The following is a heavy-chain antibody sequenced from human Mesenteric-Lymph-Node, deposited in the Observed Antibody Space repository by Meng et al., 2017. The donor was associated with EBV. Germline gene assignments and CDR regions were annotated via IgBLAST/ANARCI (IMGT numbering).Heavy chain of an antibody. CDR1: GGSFNDYS. Sequence: HVHIQQWGAGVLKPSETLSLTCAVYGGSFNDYSWTWIRQPPGKGLEWIGEIDHSGSNNYNPSLKSRVTMAVDTSKNQFSLKLASVTAADTAVYYCARVDYTKSLPFDYWGRGTLVTVAS. CDR3: ARVDYTKSLPFDY. V-gene: IGHV4-34*01. J-gene: IGHJ4*02. CDR2: IDHSGSN. D-gene: IGHD2-2*02.